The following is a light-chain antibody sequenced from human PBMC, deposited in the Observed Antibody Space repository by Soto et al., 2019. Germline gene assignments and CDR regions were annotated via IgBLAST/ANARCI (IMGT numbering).Light chain of an antibody. Sequence: EIVMTQSPATLSVSPGERATLSCRASQSLSTNLAWYQQKPGQAPRLLIYDASNRATGIPARFSGSGSGTDFTLTINRVEPEDFAVYFCQQYAGSPRTFGQGTKVDIK. CDR2: DAS. CDR1: QSLSTN. CDR3: QQYAGSPRT. V-gene: IGKV3-20*01. J-gene: IGKJ1*01.